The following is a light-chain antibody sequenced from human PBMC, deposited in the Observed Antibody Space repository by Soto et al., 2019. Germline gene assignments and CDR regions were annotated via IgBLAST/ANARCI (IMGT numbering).Light chain of an antibody. V-gene: IGKV1-12*01. J-gene: IGKJ4*01. CDR3: QQGHTFPLT. Sequence: DIQMTQSPSSVSASVGDRVTITCRASQDISDWLAWHQQKPGEAPTLLIYAATTLHSGVPSRFSGSGAGTDFTLPISSLQPEDFATYYCQQGHTFPLTFGGGTKVEIK. CDR2: AAT. CDR1: QDISDW.